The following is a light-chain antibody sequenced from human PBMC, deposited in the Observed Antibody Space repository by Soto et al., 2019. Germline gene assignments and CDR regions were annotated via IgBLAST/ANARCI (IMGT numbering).Light chain of an antibody. CDR3: QLRHSGWT. J-gene: IGKJ1*01. Sequence: EVVLTQSPATLSLSPGERATLSCRASQSVRTYLAWYQQKPGQAPRLLIYGASNRATGIPARFSGGGSGTDFTITISSLEPEDFAVYYCQLRHSGWTFGHWTKVEIK. V-gene: IGKV3-11*01. CDR1: QSVRTY. CDR2: GAS.